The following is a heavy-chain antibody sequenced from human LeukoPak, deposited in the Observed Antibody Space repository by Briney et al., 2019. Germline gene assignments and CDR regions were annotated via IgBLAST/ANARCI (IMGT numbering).Heavy chain of an antibody. CDR3: ARWFPLGHCSSTSCRQYYYYYYMDV. J-gene: IGHJ6*03. Sequence: GGSLRLSCAASGFTFSSYSMNWVRQAPGKGLEWVSSISSSSSYIYYADSVKGRFTISRDNAKNSLYLQMNSLRAEDTAVYYCARWFPLGHCSSTSCRQYYYYYYMDVWGKGTTVTVSS. D-gene: IGHD2-2*01. CDR2: ISSSSSYI. CDR1: GFTFSSYS. V-gene: IGHV3-21*01.